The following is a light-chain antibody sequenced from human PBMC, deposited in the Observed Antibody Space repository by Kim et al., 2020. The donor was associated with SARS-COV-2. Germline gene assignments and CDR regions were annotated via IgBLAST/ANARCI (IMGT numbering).Light chain of an antibody. CDR1: NIGSKN. V-gene: IGLV3-21*04. CDR2: YDS. Sequence: SYELTQPPSLSVAPGKTARITCEGNNIGSKNVHWYQQKPGQAPVLVIYYDSDRPSGIPERFSGSNSGNTAPLIISRVEAGDEADYYCQVWDSDSDHVVFGGGTSLTVL. CDR3: QVWDSDSDHVV. J-gene: IGLJ2*01.